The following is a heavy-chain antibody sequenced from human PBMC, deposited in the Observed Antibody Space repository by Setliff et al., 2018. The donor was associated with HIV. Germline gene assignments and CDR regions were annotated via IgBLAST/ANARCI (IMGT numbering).Heavy chain of an antibody. CDR1: GYLFTGYY. CDR2: INVNSGGT. CDR3: ARGADASGYFYREYFQH. D-gene: IGHD3-22*01. J-gene: IGHJ1*01. V-gene: IGHV1-2*02. Sequence: ASVKVSCKASGYLFTGYYMHWVRQAPGQGLEWMGWINVNSGGTKYAQKFQGRVTITADESATTVYMEMSGLTSEDTAIYCCARGADASGYFYREYFQHWGQGTLVTVSS.